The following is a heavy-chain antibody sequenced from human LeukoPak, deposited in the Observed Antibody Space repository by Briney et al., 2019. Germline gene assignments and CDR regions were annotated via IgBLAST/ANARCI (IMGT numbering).Heavy chain of an antibody. CDR2: IYYSGST. CDR3: ARENWEVRTYYDYVWGSYRYNYFDY. CDR1: GGSFSGYY. J-gene: IGHJ4*02. Sequence: SETLSLTCAVYGGSFSGYYWSWIRQPPGKGLEWIGYIYYSGSTYYNPSLKSRVTISVDTSKNQFSLKLSSVTAADTAVYYCARENWEVRTYYDYVWGSYRYNYFDYWGQGTLVTVSS. D-gene: IGHD3-16*02. V-gene: IGHV4-34*01.